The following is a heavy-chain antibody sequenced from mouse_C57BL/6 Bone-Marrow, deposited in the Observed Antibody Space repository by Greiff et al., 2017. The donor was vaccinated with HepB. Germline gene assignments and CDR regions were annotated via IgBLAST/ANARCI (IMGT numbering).Heavy chain of an antibody. CDR2: IWTGGGT. J-gene: IGHJ1*03. V-gene: IGHV2-9-1*01. CDR1: GFSLTSYA. D-gene: IGHD1-1*01. Sequence: VQGVESGPGLVAPSQSLSITCTVSGFSLTSYAISWVRQPPGKGLEWLGVIWTGGGTNYNSALKSRLSISKDNSKSQVFLKMNSLQTDDTARYYCARNEDYYGTVPKDFDVWGTGTTVTVSS. CDR3: ARNEDYYGTVPKDFDV.